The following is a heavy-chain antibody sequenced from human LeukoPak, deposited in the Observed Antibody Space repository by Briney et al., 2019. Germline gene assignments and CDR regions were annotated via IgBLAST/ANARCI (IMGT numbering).Heavy chain of an antibody. D-gene: IGHD3-10*01. CDR2: IFTTGIT. V-gene: IGHV4-4*07. CDR3: ARESSGTYYNPLGYMDV. Sequence: PSETLSLTCTVSGGSISLYYWNWIRRPAGKGLEWIGRIFTTGITNYKSSLKSRVTMSVDTSKNQFSLNLASVTAADTAVYYCARESSGTYYNPLGYMDVWGKGTTVTVSS. J-gene: IGHJ6*03. CDR1: GGSISLYY.